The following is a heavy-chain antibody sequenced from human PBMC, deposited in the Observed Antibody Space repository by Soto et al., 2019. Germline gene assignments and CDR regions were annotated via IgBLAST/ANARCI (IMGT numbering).Heavy chain of an antibody. CDR3: ARGFPPRKGSPPDF. D-gene: IGHD3-10*01. CDR1: GFTFSSLA. Sequence: QPGGSLRLSCAASGFTFSSLAMSWVRQAPGKGLDWVSAISGRGGSTYSADSVKGRFTISRDNSKNTLYLQMSSLRAEDTAVYYCARGFPPRKGSPPDFWGQGSLVTVSS. V-gene: IGHV3-23*01. J-gene: IGHJ4*02. CDR2: ISGRGGST.